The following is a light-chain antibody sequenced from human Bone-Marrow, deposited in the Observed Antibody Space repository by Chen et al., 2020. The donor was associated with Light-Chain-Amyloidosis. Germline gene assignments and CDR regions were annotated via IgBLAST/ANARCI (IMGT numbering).Light chain of an antibody. CDR1: SGSIATNY. CDR3: QSYQGSSQVV. V-gene: IGLV6-57*01. Sequence: NFMLTQPHSVSESPGKTVIISCTRSSGSIATNYVQWYQQRPGSSPTTVIYEDDQRPSGVPDRFSGSIDRSSNSASLTSAGLKTEDEADYYCQSYQGSSQVVFGGGTKLTV. CDR2: EDD. J-gene: IGLJ3*02.